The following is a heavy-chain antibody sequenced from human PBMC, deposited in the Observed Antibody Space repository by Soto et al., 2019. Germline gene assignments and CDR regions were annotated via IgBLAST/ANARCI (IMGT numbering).Heavy chain of an antibody. J-gene: IGHJ6*02. D-gene: IGHD4-4*01. CDR3: AREGGLQSSYYYYGMDV. V-gene: IGHV1-69*13. CDR1: GGTFSSYA. CDR2: IIPIFGTA. Sequence: GASVKVSCKASGGTFSSYAISWVRQAPGQGLEWMGGIIPIFGTANYAQKFQGRVTITADESTSTAYMELSSLRSEDTAVYYCAREGGLQSSYYYYGMDVWGQGTTVTVSS.